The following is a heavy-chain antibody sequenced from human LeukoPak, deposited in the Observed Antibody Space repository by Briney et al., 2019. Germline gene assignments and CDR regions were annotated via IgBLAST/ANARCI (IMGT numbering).Heavy chain of an antibody. CDR2: IYHSGST. D-gene: IGHD6-19*01. CDR3: ARPSSGWSFGAFDI. Sequence: PSETLSLTCTVSGYSVSSGYYWGWIRQPPGKGLEWIGSIYHSGSTYYNPSLKSRVTISVDTSKNQFSLKLSSVTAADTAVYYCARPSSGWSFGAFDIWGQGTMVTVSS. V-gene: IGHV4-38-2*02. CDR1: GYSVSSGYY. J-gene: IGHJ3*02.